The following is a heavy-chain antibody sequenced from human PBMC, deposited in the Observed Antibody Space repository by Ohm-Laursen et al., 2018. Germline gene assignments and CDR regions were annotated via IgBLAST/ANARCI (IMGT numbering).Heavy chain of an antibody. D-gene: IGHD2-21*01. V-gene: IGHV4-39*01. CDR3: ARPDSDYYGMDV. Sequence: GTLSLTCTVSGGSIRSSSYYWGWIRQPPGKGLEWIGSIYYSGSTYYNPSLKSRVTISVDTSKNQFSLKLSSVTAADTAVYYCARPDSDYYGMDVWGQGTTVTVSS. CDR2: IYYSGST. J-gene: IGHJ6*02. CDR1: GGSIRSSSYY.